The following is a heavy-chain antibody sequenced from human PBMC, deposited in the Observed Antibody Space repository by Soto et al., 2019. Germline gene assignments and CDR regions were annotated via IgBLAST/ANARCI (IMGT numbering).Heavy chain of an antibody. CDR3: VREGRGSFDF. CDR1: GFIFTNYA. Sequence: GESLKISCAASGFIFTNYAMNWVRQAPGKGLEWVSVIGGRGNSAYYADSVQGRFTISRDNSKNTLSLQMSSLTADDTAIYYCVREGRGSFDFWGRGTMVTDSS. V-gene: IGHV3-23*01. D-gene: IGHD5-12*01. J-gene: IGHJ3*01. CDR2: IGGRGNSA.